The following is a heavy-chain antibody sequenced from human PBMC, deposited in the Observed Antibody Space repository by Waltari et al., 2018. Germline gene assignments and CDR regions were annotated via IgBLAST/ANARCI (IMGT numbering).Heavy chain of an antibody. J-gene: IGHJ5*02. Sequence: QVQLKQWGAGTLKTSDTLSLTCGVYGGSFSGYHWTWVRHSPGKGLEWIGEINNGGVTNYSPSLKSRVTISVDASKNQFSLFVRSVTAADTAVYYCARGGVPDYYGSGSPYRNWFDPWGQGTLVTVSS. V-gene: IGHV4-34*02. CDR3: ARGGVPDYYGSGSPYRNWFDP. CDR2: INNGGVT. CDR1: GGSFSGYH. D-gene: IGHD3-10*01.